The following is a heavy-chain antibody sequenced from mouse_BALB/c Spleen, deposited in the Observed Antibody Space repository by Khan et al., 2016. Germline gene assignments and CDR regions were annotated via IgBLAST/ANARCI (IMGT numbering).Heavy chain of an antibody. CDR2: ISYSGST. V-gene: IGHV3-2*02. CDR1: GYSITSDYA. D-gene: IGHD2-2*01. CDR3: SIWLRQRNCFAY. Sequence: EVQLQESGPGLVKPSQSLSLTCTVTGYSITSDYAWNWIRQFTGNKLEWMGYISYSGSTSYKQYLKSRISITRDTSKNKFFLQLNSVTTEDTSTSSCSIWLRQRNCFAYWGQGTLVTVSA. J-gene: IGHJ3*01.